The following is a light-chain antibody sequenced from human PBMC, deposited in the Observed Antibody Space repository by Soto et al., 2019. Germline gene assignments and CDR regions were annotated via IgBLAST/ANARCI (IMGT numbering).Light chain of an antibody. Sequence: QSVLTQPPSVSGAPGQRVTISCTGSSSNIGAGYEVHWYQQLPGTAPKLLIYGNNNRPSGVPDRFSGSKSGTSASLAITGLQAEDEADYYCQSYDNSLSGYVFGTGTKLTVL. V-gene: IGLV1-40*01. J-gene: IGLJ1*01. CDR3: QSYDNSLSGYV. CDR1: SSNIGAGYE. CDR2: GNN.